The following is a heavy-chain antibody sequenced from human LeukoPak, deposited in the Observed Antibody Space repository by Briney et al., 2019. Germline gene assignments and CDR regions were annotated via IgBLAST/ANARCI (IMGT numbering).Heavy chain of an antibody. CDR1: GFSFSVYA. CDR2: ISGSGGRT. V-gene: IGHV3-23*01. Sequence: GGSLRLSCAASGFSFSVYATSWVRQAPGKGLEWVSSISGSGGRTYYTNSVKGRFTISRENFKNTVYLEMNNLGAEDTALYYCAKGGQDFDFWRFDYWGQGNLVIVSS. D-gene: IGHD3-3*01. J-gene: IGHJ4*02. CDR3: AKGGQDFDFWRFDY.